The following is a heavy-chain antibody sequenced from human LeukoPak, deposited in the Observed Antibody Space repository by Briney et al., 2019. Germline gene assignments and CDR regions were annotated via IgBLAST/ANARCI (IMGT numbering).Heavy chain of an antibody. Sequence: SETLSLTCTVSGGSISGSSYYWGWLRQPPGKGLEWIGSIYYSGSTYYNPSLKGRVTISVDTSKNQFSLKLSSVTAADTAVYYCARGYYDSSGYYYGYFQHWGQGTLVTVSS. J-gene: IGHJ1*01. CDR3: ARGYYDSSGYYYGYFQH. CDR2: IYYSGST. CDR1: GGSISGSSYY. D-gene: IGHD3-22*01. V-gene: IGHV4-39*01.